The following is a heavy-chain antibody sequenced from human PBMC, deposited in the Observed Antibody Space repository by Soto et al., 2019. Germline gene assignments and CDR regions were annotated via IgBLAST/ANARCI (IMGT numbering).Heavy chain of an antibody. CDR2: ISSNGGST. J-gene: IGHJ6*02. V-gene: IGHV3-64*02. CDR3: ARGGIGAALYYYGMDV. Sequence: EVQLVESGEGLVQPGGSLRLSCAASGFTFSSYAMHWVRQAPGKGLEYVSAISSNGGSTYYADSVKGRFTISRDNSKNTLYLQMGSLRAEDMAVYDCARGGIGAALYYYGMDVWGQGTTVTVSS. D-gene: IGHD6-13*01. CDR1: GFTFSSYA.